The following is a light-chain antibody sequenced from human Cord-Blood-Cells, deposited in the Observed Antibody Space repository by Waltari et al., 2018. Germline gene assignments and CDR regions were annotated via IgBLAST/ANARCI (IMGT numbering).Light chain of an antibody. V-gene: IGLV2-14*01. J-gene: IGLJ2*01. CDR2: DVS. CDR1: SSDVGGYNY. CDR3: SSYTSSSTLGV. Sequence: QSALTQPASVSGSPGQSITISCTGTSSDVGGYNYVSWYQQHPGKAPKLMIYDVSNRPSGVSTRFSGSKSGNTASLTISGLQADDEADYYCSSYTSSSTLGVFGGGTKLTVL.